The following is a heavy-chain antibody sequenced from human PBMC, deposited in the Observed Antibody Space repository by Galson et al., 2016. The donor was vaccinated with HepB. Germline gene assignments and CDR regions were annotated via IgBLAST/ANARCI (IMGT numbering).Heavy chain of an antibody. D-gene: IGHD3-10*01. V-gene: IGHV6-1*01. CDR3: ARGSRANFDS. Sequence: CAISGDSVSSNDAAWNWIRQSPSRGLEWLGRTFYRSKWYNDYALSVKSRITINPDTSKNQFSLRLNSVTPEDTAVYFCARGSRANFDSWGQGTLVTVSS. CDR1: GDSVSSNDAA. J-gene: IGHJ4*02. CDR2: TFYRSKWYN.